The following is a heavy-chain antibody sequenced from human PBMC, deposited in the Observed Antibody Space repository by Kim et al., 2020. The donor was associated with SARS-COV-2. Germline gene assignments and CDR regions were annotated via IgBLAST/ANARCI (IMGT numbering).Heavy chain of an antibody. V-gene: IGHV4-34*01. CDR2: INHIGST. CDR1: GGSFSSYY. Sequence: SETLSLTCAVYGGSFSSYYLNWIRQPPRKGLEWVGVINHIGSTNYNPNPKMRVTISVDTSKNQFSLQLTSGTAADTAAYYSSTRSLNSSGLVSQYFVLWG. CDR3: STRSLNSSGLVSQYFVL. D-gene: IGHD3-9*01. J-gene: IGHJ3*01.